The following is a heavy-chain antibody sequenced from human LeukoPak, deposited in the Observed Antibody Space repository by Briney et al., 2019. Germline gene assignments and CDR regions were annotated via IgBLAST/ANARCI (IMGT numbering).Heavy chain of an antibody. CDR2: IKQDGSEK. V-gene: IGHV3-7*01. CDR1: GFTVSSNY. Sequence: PGGSLRLSCAASGFTVSSNYMSWVRQAPGKGLEWVANIKQDGSEKYYVDSVKGRFTISRDNAKNSLYLQMNSLRAEDTAVYYCARDLGAHDYGDYEGYWGQGTLVTVSS. D-gene: IGHD4-17*01. J-gene: IGHJ4*02. CDR3: ARDLGAHDYGDYEGY.